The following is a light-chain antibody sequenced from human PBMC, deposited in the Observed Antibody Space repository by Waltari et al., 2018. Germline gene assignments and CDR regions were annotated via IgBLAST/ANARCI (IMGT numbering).Light chain of an antibody. CDR1: GSNIGAGYD. J-gene: IGLJ3*02. CDR3: QSYDTSLSVV. CDR2: GSS. Sequence: QSVLTQPPSVSGAPGQRVTISCPGSGSNIGAGYDVHWYPHLPRAAPKLLIYGSSSRPLGVPDRFFGSTSGTSASLAITGLQAEDEGDYYCQSYDTSLSVVFGGGTKLTVL. V-gene: IGLV1-40*01.